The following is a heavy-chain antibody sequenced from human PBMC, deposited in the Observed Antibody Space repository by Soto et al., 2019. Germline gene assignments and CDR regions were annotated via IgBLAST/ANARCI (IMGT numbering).Heavy chain of an antibody. Sequence: EVQLAESGGGLVQPGGSLRLSCAASGFIFNSYWMHWVRQAPGKGLVWVSRINTDESSRSYADSVKGRFTISRDNAKNTLYLQMSSLRAEDTAVYFCARDRVPQLGYYGIDVWGQGTTVTVSS. CDR1: GFIFNSYW. J-gene: IGHJ6*02. D-gene: IGHD2-2*01. CDR2: INTDESSR. V-gene: IGHV3-74*01. CDR3: ARDRVPQLGYYGIDV.